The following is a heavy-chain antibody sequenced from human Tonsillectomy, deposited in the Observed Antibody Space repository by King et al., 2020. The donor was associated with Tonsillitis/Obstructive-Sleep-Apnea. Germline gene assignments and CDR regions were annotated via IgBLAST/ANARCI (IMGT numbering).Heavy chain of an antibody. CDR2: MNPNSGNT. CDR3: ARVGYDFWSGYPYYYYYYMDV. D-gene: IGHD3-3*01. Sequence: VQLVESGAEVKKPGASVKVSCKASGYTFTSHDINWVRQATGQGLEWMGWMNPNSGNTGYAQKFQGRVTMTRNTSISTAYMELSSLRSEDTAVYCCARVGYDFWSGYPYYYYYYMDVWGKGTTVTVSS. J-gene: IGHJ6*03. CDR1: GYTFTSHD. V-gene: IGHV1-8*01.